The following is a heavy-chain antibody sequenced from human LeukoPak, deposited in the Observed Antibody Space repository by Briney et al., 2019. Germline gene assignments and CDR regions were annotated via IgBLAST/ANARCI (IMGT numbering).Heavy chain of an antibody. D-gene: IGHD4-17*01. Sequence: PGGSLRLSCAASGFTFSSYWMHWVRQAPGKGLVWVSRINSDGSSTTYADSVKGRFTISRDNAKNTLYLQMNSLRAEDTAVYYCARDQKAYGAYYIDVWGKGTTVTVSS. CDR2: INSDGSST. V-gene: IGHV3-74*01. CDR1: GFTFSSYW. CDR3: ARDQKAYGAYYIDV. J-gene: IGHJ6*03.